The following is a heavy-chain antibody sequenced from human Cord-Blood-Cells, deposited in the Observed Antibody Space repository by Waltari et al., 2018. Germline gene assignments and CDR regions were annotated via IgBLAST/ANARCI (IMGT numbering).Heavy chain of an antibody. V-gene: IGHV1-24*01. Sequence: QVQLVQSGAEVKKPGASVKVSCKVSGYTLTELSMHWVRQAPGKGLEWMGGWYPEECETIYAQKLQGRVTMTEDPSTDTAYMELSSLRSEDTAVYYCATEAPDSSGYYYWFDPWGQGTLVTVSS. J-gene: IGHJ5*02. CDR3: ATEAPDSSGYYYWFDP. CDR2: WYPEECET. CDR1: GYTLTELS. D-gene: IGHD3-22*01.